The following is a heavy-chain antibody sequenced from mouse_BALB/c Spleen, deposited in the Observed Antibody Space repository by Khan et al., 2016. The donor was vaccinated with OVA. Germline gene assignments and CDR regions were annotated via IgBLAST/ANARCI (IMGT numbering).Heavy chain of an antibody. V-gene: IGHV14-1*02. CDR2: IDPENGNT. CDR1: GFNIKDYY. D-gene: IGHD1-1*02. CDR3: AGRGYGAMDY. Sequence: VQLQQSGAELVRPGALVKLSCKASGFNIKDYYIHWVKQRPEQGLEWIGWIDPENGNTIYDPKFQGKASMTADTSSNTAYLHLSSLTSEDTAVYYCAGRGYGAMDYWGQGTSVTVSS. J-gene: IGHJ4*01.